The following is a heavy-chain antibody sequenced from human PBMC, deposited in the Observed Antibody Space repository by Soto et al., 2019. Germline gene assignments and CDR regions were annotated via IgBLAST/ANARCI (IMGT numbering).Heavy chain of an antibody. CDR2: ISDDGSQK. Sequence: QVQLLESGGGVVRPGRSLGLSCAASGFSFSYYGMQWVRQAPGKGLEWVAVISDDGSQKYYADSVKGRFTISRDNSKKTVYVQMNSLRYEDTAVYSCAKETGGGTPKFFDYWGQGTMVIVSS. V-gene: IGHV3-30*18. CDR3: AKETGGGTPKFFDY. J-gene: IGHJ4*02. CDR1: GFSFSYYG. D-gene: IGHD2-8*02.